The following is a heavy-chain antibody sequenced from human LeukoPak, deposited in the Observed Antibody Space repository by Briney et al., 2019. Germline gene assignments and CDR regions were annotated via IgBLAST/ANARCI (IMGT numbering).Heavy chain of an antibody. Sequence: SETLSLTCTVSGGSISGSSYYCGWIRQPPGKGLEWIGSIYYSGSTYYNPSLKSRVTISVDTSKNQFSLKLSSVTAADTAVYYCARVVEDAFDIWGQGTMVTVSS. CDR1: GGSISGSSYY. J-gene: IGHJ3*02. D-gene: IGHD3-3*01. V-gene: IGHV4-39*07. CDR3: ARVVEDAFDI. CDR2: IYYSGST.